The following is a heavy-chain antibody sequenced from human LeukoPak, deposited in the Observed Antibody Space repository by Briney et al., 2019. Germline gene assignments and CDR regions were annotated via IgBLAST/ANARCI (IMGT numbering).Heavy chain of an antibody. CDR1: GGSISSYY. CDR3: ARDDYHTFDY. Sequence: SETLSLTCTVSGGSISSYYWSWIRQPPGKGLEWIGYIYYSGSTNYNPSLKSRVTISVDTSKNQFSLRLSSVTAADTAVYYCARDDYHTFDYWGQGTLVTVSS. J-gene: IGHJ4*02. D-gene: IGHD4-11*01. V-gene: IGHV4-59*08. CDR2: IYYSGST.